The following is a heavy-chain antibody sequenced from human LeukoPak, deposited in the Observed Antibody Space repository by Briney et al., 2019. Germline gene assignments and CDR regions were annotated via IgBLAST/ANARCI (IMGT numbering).Heavy chain of an antibody. CDR1: GYTFTGYY. CDR3: ARLTPGYYDFWSGQRPFDY. V-gene: IGHV1-2*06. D-gene: IGHD3-3*01. CDR2: INPNSGGT. Sequence: ASVEVSCKASGYTFTGYYMHWVRQAPGQGLEWMGRINPNSGGTNYAQKFQGRVTMTRDTSISTAYMELSRLRSDDTAVYYCARLTPGYYDFWSGQRPFDYWGQGTLVTVSS. J-gene: IGHJ4*02.